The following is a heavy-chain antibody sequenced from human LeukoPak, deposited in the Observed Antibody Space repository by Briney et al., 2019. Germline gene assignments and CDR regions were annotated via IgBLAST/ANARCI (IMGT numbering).Heavy chain of an antibody. CDR3: ARGTLGYCSDGSCYRPFDY. Sequence: SETLSLTCIVSGGSISSGGYYWSWIRQHPGKGLEWIGNIYHSGSTYYNPSLKSRVTISLDTSKNQFSLKLSSVTAADTAVYYCARGTLGYCSDGSCYRPFDYWGQGTLVTVPS. V-gene: IGHV4-31*03. CDR1: GGSISSGGYY. J-gene: IGHJ4*02. D-gene: IGHD2-15*01. CDR2: IYHSGST.